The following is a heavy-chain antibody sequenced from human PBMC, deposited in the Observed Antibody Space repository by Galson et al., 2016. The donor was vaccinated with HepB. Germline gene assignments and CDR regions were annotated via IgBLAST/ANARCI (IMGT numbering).Heavy chain of an antibody. J-gene: IGHJ6*02. D-gene: IGHD3-16*01. CDR3: ARDRGDWGMDV. Sequence: SLRLSCAASGFTFGAYTMNWVRQSPGKGLEWVSTVSSDSLSKYYADSVGGRFTVSRDNVNNALFLQMNSLRADDTGVYYCARDRGDWGMDVWGQGTTVTISS. CDR1: GFTFGAYT. V-gene: IGHV3-21*03. CDR2: VSSDSLSK.